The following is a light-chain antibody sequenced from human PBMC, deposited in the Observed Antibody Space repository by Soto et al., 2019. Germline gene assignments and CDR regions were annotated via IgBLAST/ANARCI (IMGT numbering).Light chain of an antibody. V-gene: IGLV7-43*01. CDR3: LLYYGGTDV. J-gene: IGLJ1*01. Sequence: QTVVTQEPSLTVSPGGTVTLTCASSTGAVTSGYYPSWFQQKPGQAPRALIYSISNKHSWTPARFSGSLLGDQAALTLSGVQPEDEAEYYCLLYYGGTDVFGTGTKLTVL. CDR1: TGAVTSGYY. CDR2: SIS.